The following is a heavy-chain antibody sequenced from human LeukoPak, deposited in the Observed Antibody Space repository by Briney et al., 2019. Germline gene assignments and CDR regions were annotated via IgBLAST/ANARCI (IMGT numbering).Heavy chain of an antibody. J-gene: IGHJ4*02. D-gene: IGHD3-10*01. CDR2: IPYDGSNK. CDR3: AELLWFGDPFDY. CDR1: GFTFSSYA. Sequence: PGRSLRLSCAASGFTFSSYAMHWVRQAPGKGLEWVAVIPYDGSNKYYADSVKGRFTISRDNSKNTLYLQMNSLRAEDTAVYYCAELLWFGDPFDYWGQGTLVTVSS. V-gene: IGHV3-30*04.